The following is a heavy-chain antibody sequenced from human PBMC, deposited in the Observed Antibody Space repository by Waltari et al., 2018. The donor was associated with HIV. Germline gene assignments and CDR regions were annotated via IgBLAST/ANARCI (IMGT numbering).Heavy chain of an antibody. CDR1: NFRVVDNY. D-gene: IGHD2-21*01. CDR2: LYVDGTS. V-gene: IGHV3-53*05. Sequence: EVQVVTTGGRLVLPGGSLRLSCTASNFRVVDNYITWVRQTPGTGLEGVSVLYVDGTSHYSDSVRGRFIVSRDKSKNTVFLQMNYLIVEDTALYFCTKGVKFYGPWGQGTQVTVSP. CDR3: TKGVKFYGP. J-gene: IGHJ5*02.